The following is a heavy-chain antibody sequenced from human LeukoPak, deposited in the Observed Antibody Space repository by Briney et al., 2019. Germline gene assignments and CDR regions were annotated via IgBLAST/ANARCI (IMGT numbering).Heavy chain of an antibody. V-gene: IGHV4-39*07. CDR3: ARRYTSPSRWFDP. Sequence: PSETLSLTCTVSGGSISSSSYYWGWLRQPPGKGLEWIGSTYYSGSTYYNPSLKSRVTISVDTSKNQFSLKLSSVTAADTAVYYCARRYTSPSRWFDPWGQGTLVTVSS. J-gene: IGHJ5*02. CDR2: TYYSGST. D-gene: IGHD6-13*01. CDR1: GGSISSSSYY.